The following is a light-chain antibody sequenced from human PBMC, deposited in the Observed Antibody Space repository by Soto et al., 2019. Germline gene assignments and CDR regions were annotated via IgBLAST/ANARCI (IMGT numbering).Light chain of an antibody. CDR3: QQYDSLWT. J-gene: IGKJ1*01. CDR2: DAS. V-gene: IGKV1-5*01. Sequence: DIQMTQSPSTLSAAVGDRITISCRASQSISSWLAWYQQKPGKAPNLLISDASSLQSGVPSRFSGSGSGTEFTLTISGLQPQDFATYYCQQYDSLWTLGQGTKVDIK. CDR1: QSISSW.